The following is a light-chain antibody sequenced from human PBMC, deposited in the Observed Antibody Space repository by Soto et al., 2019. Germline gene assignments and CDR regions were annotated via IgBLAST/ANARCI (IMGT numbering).Light chain of an antibody. Sequence: QPVLTQSPSASASLGTSVKLTCTLSSGHSTYAIAWHQQQPEKGPRYLMKVNSDGSHSKGDGIPDRFSGSSSGAERYLTISRLQSEDEADYYCQSWGSDTDSLVFGGGTQLTVL. CDR3: QSWGSDTDSLV. CDR2: VNSDGSH. V-gene: IGLV4-69*01. CDR1: SGHSTYA. J-gene: IGLJ3*02.